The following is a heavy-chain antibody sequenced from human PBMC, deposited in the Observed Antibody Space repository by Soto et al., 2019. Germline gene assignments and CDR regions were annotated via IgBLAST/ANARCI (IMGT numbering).Heavy chain of an antibody. J-gene: IGHJ4*02. V-gene: IGHV3-64D*06. D-gene: IGHD3-22*01. CDR3: VKGEYYYDSSGYYPFDY. CDR2: ISTNGGST. Sequence: GGSLRLSCSASGFTFSSYAMHWVRQAPGKGLEYVSSISTNGGSTHYADSVKGRFTISRDNSKNTQYLQMSSLRADDTAVYYCVKGEYYYDSSGYYPFDYWGQGTLVTVSA. CDR1: GFTFSSYA.